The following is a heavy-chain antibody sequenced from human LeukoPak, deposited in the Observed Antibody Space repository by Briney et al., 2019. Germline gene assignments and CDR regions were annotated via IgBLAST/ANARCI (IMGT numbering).Heavy chain of an antibody. CDR1: GFTFSSYA. V-gene: IGHV3-23*01. J-gene: IGHJ4*02. CDR3: AKKYGYCSGGSCYIDY. D-gene: IGHD2-15*01. CDR2: ISGSGGST. Sequence: GGSLRLSCAASGFTFSSYAMSWVRHAPGKGLEWVSAISGSGGSTYYAASVKGRFTISRDHSKTTLYLQMNSLRAEDTAVYYCAKKYGYCSGGSCYIDYWGQGTLVTVSS.